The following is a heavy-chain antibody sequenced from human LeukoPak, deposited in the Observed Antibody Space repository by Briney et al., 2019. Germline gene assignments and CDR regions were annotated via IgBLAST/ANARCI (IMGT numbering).Heavy chain of an antibody. J-gene: IGHJ3*02. V-gene: IGHV4-59*01. D-gene: IGHD1-26*01. CDR2: IYYSGST. CDR1: AGSIIGSY. CDR3: ARARVGATSDDALDI. Sequence: SETLSLTCTVSAGSIIGSYWTWIRQAPGKGLDWIGYIYYSGSTSYNPSLKSRVTISLDTSKNQFSLKLSSVTAADTAVYHCARARVGATSDDALDIWGQGTMVTVSS.